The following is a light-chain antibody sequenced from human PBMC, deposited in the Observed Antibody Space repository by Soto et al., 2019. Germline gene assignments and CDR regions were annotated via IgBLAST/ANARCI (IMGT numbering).Light chain of an antibody. V-gene: IGKV3-20*01. CDR3: QQYGTSIRT. Sequence: EIVLTQSPGTLSLSPGKRATLSCRASQSVFSNFLAWYQQKPGQAPRLLIYGASSRATGIPARFSGSGSGTDFTLTISGLEPEDFAVYYCQQYGTSIRTFGQGTKVEIK. CDR1: QSVFSNF. CDR2: GAS. J-gene: IGKJ1*01.